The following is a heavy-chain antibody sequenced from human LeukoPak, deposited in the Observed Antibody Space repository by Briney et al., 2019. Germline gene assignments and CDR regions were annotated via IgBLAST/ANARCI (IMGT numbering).Heavy chain of an antibody. J-gene: IGHJ4*02. CDR1: GYTFTSYG. Sequence: ASVKVSCTASGYTFTSYGISWVRQAPGHGLEWLGISNPSGDSTNYAQKFQGRVTMTRDTSTSTVYMDLSSLRSEDTAVYYCARWTTTFLDYWGQGTLVTVSS. CDR2: SNPSGDST. CDR3: ARWTTTFLDY. D-gene: IGHD1-1*01. V-gene: IGHV1-46*01.